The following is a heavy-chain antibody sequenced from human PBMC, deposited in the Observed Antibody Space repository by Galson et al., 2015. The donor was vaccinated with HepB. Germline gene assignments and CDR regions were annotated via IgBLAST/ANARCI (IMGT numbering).Heavy chain of an antibody. CDR1: GFTFSSYS. V-gene: IGHV3-21*05. J-gene: IGHJ4*02. CDR3: ARDIRMVRGAFDY. D-gene: IGHD3-10*01. Sequence: LRLSCAASGFTFSSYSMNWVRQAPGKGLEWVSYISSSSSDIYYADSVKGRFTISRDNAKNSLHLQMNSLRAEDTAVYYCARDIRMVRGAFDYWGQGALVTVSS. CDR2: ISSSSSDI.